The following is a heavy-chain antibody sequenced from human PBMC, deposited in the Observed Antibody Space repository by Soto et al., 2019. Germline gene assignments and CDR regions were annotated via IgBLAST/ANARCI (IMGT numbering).Heavy chain of an antibody. Sequence: PSETLSLTCAVYGGSFSGYYWSWIRQPPGKGLEWIGEINHSGSTNYNPSLKSRVTISVDTSKNQFSLKLSSATAADTAVYYCARVRGRGQRIAAARVGNWFDPWGQGTLVTVSS. CDR3: ARVRGRGQRIAAARVGNWFDP. CDR2: INHSGST. D-gene: IGHD6-13*01. J-gene: IGHJ5*02. V-gene: IGHV4-34*01. CDR1: GGSFSGYY.